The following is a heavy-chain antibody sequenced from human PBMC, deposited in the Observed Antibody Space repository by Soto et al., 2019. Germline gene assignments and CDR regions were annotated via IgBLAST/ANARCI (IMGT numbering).Heavy chain of an antibody. CDR2: ALHDGSNK. Sequence: QVQLVESGGGVVQPGRSLRLSCAASGFSFSSYGMHWVRQAPGKGLEWVAVALHDGSNKYYAESVKGRFSISRDNTKNTLYLQMRSLRPEDTAVYYCALFNYYDISAWGQGTLVTVSS. J-gene: IGHJ5*02. CDR1: GFSFSSYG. D-gene: IGHD3-22*01. CDR3: ALFNYYDISA. V-gene: IGHV3-30*03.